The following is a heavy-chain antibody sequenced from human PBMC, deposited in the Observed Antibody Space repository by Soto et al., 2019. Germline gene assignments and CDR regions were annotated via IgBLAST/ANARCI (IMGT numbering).Heavy chain of an antibody. CDR2: ISSSTI. D-gene: IGHD3-9*01. Sequence: GGSLRLSCAASGFTFSSYSMNWVRQAPGKGLEWVSYISSSTIYYADSVKGRFTISRDNAKNSLYLQMNSLRDEDTAVYYCARDSPFDWLTYWGQGTLVTVSS. V-gene: IGHV3-48*02. J-gene: IGHJ4*02. CDR3: ARDSPFDWLTY. CDR1: GFTFSSYS.